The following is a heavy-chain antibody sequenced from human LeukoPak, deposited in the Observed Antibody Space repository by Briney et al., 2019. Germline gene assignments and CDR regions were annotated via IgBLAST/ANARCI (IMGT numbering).Heavy chain of an antibody. CDR2: ISAYNGNT. Sequence: GASVKVSCKASGYTFTSYGISWVRQAPGQGLEWMGWISAYNGNTNYAQKLQGRVTMTTDTSTSTAYMELRSLRSDDTAVYYCARDNDWPGSVAADSDYWGQGTLVTVSS. J-gene: IGHJ4*02. CDR1: GYTFTSYG. V-gene: IGHV1-18*01. D-gene: IGHD6-13*01. CDR3: ARDNDWPGSVAADSDY.